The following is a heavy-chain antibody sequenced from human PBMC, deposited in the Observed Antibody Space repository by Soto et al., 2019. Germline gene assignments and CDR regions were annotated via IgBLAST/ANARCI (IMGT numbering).Heavy chain of an antibody. CDR3: ARVRRWLPEEMVDL. D-gene: IGHD5-12*01. CDR1: GGSFSGYY. V-gene: IGHV4-34*01. Sequence: QVQLHPWGAGQLRASETLSLTCGVSGGSFSGYYWSWIRQPPGKGLEWIGEVNDSGNSNYNPSLKRRVVISVDTPKNEFSLKMNTVTAADTGVYYCARVRRWLPEEMVDLWGQGALVTVSS. CDR2: VNDSGNS. J-gene: IGHJ5*02.